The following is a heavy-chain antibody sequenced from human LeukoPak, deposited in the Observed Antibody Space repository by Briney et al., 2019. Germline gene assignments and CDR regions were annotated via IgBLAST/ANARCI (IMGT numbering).Heavy chain of an antibody. CDR2: IASSGGST. CDR1: GFTFSSAA. D-gene: IGHD5-24*01. V-gene: IGHV3-23*01. J-gene: IGHJ3*01. Sequence: GGSLRLSCAASGFTFSSAAVTWVRQAPGKGLEWVSLIASSGGSTYYADSVKGRFTISRDNSKNTLSLQMNSLRVEDTAIYYCAKDIQLSTWGLGTMVAVSS. CDR3: AKDIQLST.